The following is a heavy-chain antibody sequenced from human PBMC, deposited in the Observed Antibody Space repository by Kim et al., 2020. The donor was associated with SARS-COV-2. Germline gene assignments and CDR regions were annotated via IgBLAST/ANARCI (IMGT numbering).Heavy chain of an antibody. D-gene: IGHD6-13*01. CDR2: ISSATSNI. V-gene: IGHV3-48*02. Sequence: GGSLRLSCAASGFTFSRYSMNWVRQAPGKEPEWISYISSATSNIYYADSVKGRFTISRDNAKNSLYLEMNSLRDDDTAVYYCARPPGVEAVGAFHWYVDLWVRSTLVTVS. CDR3: ARPPGVEAVGAFHWYVDL. J-gene: IGHJ2*01. CDR1: GFTFSRYS.